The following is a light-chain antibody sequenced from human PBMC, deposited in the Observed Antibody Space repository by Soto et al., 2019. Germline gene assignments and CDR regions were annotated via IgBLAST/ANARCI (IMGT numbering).Light chain of an antibody. CDR3: QQYYSTLRT. CDR2: WAS. Sequence: DIVMTQSPDSLAVSLGERATINCKSSQSVLYSSNNKNYLAWYQQKPGQPPKLLIYWASTRESGVPDRFSGSGSGTDFTLTIISLQAEDVAVYYCQQYYSTLRTFGQGTKLEIK. J-gene: IGKJ2*01. V-gene: IGKV4-1*01. CDR1: QSVLYSSNNKNY.